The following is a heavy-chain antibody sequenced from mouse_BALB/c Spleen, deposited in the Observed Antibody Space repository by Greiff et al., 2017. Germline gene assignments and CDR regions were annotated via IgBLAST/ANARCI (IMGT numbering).Heavy chain of an antibody. CDR3: ARDIGGGFAMDY. V-gene: IGHV7-3*02. CDR2: IRNKANGYTT. D-gene: IGHD3-3*01. CDR1: GFTFTDYY. Sequence: EVQLVESGGGLVQPGGSLRLSCATSGFTFTDYYMSWVRQPPGKALEWLGFIRNKANGYTTEYSASVKGRFTISRDNSQSILYLQMNTLRAEDSATYYCARDIGGGFAMDYWGQGTSVTVSS. J-gene: IGHJ4*01.